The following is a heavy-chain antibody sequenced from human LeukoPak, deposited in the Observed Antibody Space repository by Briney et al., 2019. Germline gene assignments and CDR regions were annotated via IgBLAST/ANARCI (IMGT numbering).Heavy chain of an antibody. CDR3: AAGTAADY. CDR2: ISGSGGST. CDR1: GFTFSSYA. D-gene: IGHD6-13*01. Sequence: GGSLRLSCAASGFTFSSYAMSWVRQAPGKGLEWVSAISGSGGSTYCADSVKGRFTISRDNAQNALFLQMNSLRVEDTAVYYCAAGTAADYWGQGTLVTVSS. V-gene: IGHV3-23*01. J-gene: IGHJ4*02.